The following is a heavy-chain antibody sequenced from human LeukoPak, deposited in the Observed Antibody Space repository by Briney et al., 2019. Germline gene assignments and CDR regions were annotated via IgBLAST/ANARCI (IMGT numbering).Heavy chain of an antibody. CDR1: GYTFTGYY. D-gene: IGHD2-2*01. Sequence: GASVKVSCKASGYTFTGYYMHWVRQAPGQGLEWMGWINPNSGGTNYAQKFQGRVTMTRDTSISTAYMELSRLRSDDTAVYYCARPFMGGYCSSTSCTNNWFDPWGQGTLVTVSS. CDR2: INPNSGGT. V-gene: IGHV1-2*02. CDR3: ARPFMGGYCSSTSCTNNWFDP. J-gene: IGHJ5*02.